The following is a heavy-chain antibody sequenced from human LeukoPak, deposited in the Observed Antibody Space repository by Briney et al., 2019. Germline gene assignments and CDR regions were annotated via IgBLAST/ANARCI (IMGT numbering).Heavy chain of an antibody. CDR1: GYTFTGYY. CDR3: ARDCTRKGSGSYCSGY. CDR2: IIPILGIA. V-gene: IGHV1-69*04. Sequence: SVKVSCKASGYTFTGYYMHWVRQAPGQGLEWMGRIIPILGIANYAQKFQGRVTITADKSTSTAYMELSSLRSEDTAVYYCARDCTRKGSGSYCSGYWGQGTLVTVSS. D-gene: IGHD3-10*01. J-gene: IGHJ4*02.